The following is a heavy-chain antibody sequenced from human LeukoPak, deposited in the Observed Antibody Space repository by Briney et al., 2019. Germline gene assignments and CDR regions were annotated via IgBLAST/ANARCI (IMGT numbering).Heavy chain of an antibody. CDR3: AGGGKMATIQNAFDI. D-gene: IGHD5-24*01. CDR2: ITSGSAI. V-gene: IGHV3-69-1*01. Sequence: GGSLRLSCAASGFTFSDYAVNWVRQAPGKGLEWVSSITSGSAIYYADSVKGRFTISRDNAKNSLYLQMNSLRAEDTAVYYCAGGGKMATIQNAFDIWGQGTMVTVSS. CDR1: GFTFSDYA. J-gene: IGHJ3*02.